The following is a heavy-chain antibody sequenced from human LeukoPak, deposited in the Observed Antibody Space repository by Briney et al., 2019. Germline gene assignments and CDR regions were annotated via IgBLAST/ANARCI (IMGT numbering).Heavy chain of an antibody. V-gene: IGHV3-21*01. D-gene: IGHD6-13*01. CDR2: ISDGSDYI. CDR1: GGSISSSG. J-gene: IGHJ4*02. Sequence: ETLSLTCTVSGGSISSSGFYWGWIRQAPGKGLEWVSSISDGSDYIYYADSLRGRFTISRDNAKNSLYLQMNSLRAEDTAVYYCARVSAMMYSSSWYFDYWGQGTLVTVSS. CDR3: ARVSAMMYSSSWYFDY.